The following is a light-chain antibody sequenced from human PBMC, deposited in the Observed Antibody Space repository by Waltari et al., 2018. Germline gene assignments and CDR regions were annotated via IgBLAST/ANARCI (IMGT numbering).Light chain of an antibody. CDR1: SSNHGAGYG. V-gene: IGLV1-40*01. CDR3: QSYDSSLRGFYV. CDR2: DNT. J-gene: IGLJ1*01. Sequence: QSVLTQPPSLSGAPGQRVTISCPGSSSNHGAGYGVQMCQQVPGTAPKLLIYDNTNRPSGVPARFSGSKSGTSASLAITGLQAEDEADYYCQSYDSSLRGFYVFGTGTKVTV.